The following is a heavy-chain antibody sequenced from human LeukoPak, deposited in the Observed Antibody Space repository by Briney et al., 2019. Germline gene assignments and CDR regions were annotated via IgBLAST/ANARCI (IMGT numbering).Heavy chain of an antibody. D-gene: IGHD5-24*01. CDR3: ARGHVEMATIPSVNYYYGMDV. J-gene: IGHJ6*02. CDR2: INHSGST. V-gene: IGHV4-34*01. CDR1: GGSFSGYY. Sequence: PSETLSLTCAVYGGSFSGYYWSWIRQPPGKGLEWIGEINHSGSTNYNPSLKSRVTISVDTSKNQFSLKLSSVTAADTAVYYCARGHVEMATIPSVNYYYGMDVWGQGTTVTVSS.